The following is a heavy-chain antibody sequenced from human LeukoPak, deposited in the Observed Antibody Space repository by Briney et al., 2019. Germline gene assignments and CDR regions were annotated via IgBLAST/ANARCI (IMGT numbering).Heavy chain of an antibody. CDR1: GGTFSSYA. D-gene: IGHD6-19*01. CDR2: INPNSGGT. V-gene: IGHV1-2*02. CDR3: ARGLVRLIDFDY. J-gene: IGHJ4*02. Sequence: ASVKVSCKASGGTFSSYAISWVRQAPGQGLEWMGWINPNSGGTNYAQKFQGRVTMTRDTSISTAYMELSRLRSDDTAVYYCARGLVRLIDFDYWGQGTLVTVSS.